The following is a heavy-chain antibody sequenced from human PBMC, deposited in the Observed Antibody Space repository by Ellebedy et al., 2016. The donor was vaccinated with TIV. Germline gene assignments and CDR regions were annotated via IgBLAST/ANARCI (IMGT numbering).Heavy chain of an antibody. CDR2: IGTAGDP. CDR3: ARGSVATDAFDI. V-gene: IGHV3-13*05. J-gene: IGHJ3*02. CDR1: GFTLSTYD. D-gene: IGHD6-19*01. Sequence: ESLKISCAASGFTLSTYDMHWVRQVTGKGLEWVSGIGTAGDPYYSASVQGRFTISRENAKNSLYLQMNGLRAGDTAVYYCARGSVATDAFDIWGQGTMVTVSS.